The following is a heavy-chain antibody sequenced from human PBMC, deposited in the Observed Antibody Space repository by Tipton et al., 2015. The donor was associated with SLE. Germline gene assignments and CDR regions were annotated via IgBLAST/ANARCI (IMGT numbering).Heavy chain of an antibody. CDR2: IYTTGTT. CDR3: AREYYYAYWNGWGIDY. J-gene: IGHJ4*02. CDR1: GGSINSGNYY. V-gene: IGHV4-61*02. Sequence: LRLSCSVSGGSINSGNYYWSWIRQPAGKGLEWIGRIYTTGTTNYNPSLKSRVTMSIDTSKNQFPRRLNSVTAADTAVYYCAREYYYAYWNGWGIDYWGQGFLVTVSS. D-gene: IGHD3/OR15-3a*01.